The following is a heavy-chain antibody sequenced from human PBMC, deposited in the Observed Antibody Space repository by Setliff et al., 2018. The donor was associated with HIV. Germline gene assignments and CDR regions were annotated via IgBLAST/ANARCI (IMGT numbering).Heavy chain of an antibody. J-gene: IGHJ6*03. CDR3: AREVIGEKGLYYMDV. CDR1: RFTFSSYS. Sequence: PGGSLRLSCAASRFTFSSYSMSWVRQAPGKGLEWVSSISSSSTYTYYGDSVKGRFTISRDNSKNTVYLQMDSLRVEDTAVYYCAREVIGEKGLYYMDVWGKGTTVTVSS. CDR2: ISSSSTYT. D-gene: IGHD2-21*01. V-gene: IGHV3-21*01.